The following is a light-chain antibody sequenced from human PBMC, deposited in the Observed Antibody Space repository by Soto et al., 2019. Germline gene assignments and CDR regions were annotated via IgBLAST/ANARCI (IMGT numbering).Light chain of an antibody. CDR3: GTWDGSLTAWV. CDR1: SSNIGIHY. V-gene: IGLV1-51*02. CDR2: EDN. Sequence: QSVLTQPPSVSAAPGQKFTISCSGSSSNIGIHYVSWYQQLPGTAPKLLIYEDNKRPAGVPDRFSGSKSGASATLGITGLQTGDEADYYCGTWDGSLTAWVFGGGTKVTVL. J-gene: IGLJ3*02.